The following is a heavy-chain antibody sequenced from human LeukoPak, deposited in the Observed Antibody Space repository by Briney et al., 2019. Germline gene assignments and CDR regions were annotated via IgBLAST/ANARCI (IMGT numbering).Heavy chain of an antibody. V-gene: IGHV4-34*01. CDR3: ASVSRTSGSYYRLHGGYSDY. CDR1: GGPFSVYY. Sequence: SDPLSLTCAVYGGPFSVYYWSWIRHPPGKGLEWIGEINHSGSTNYNPSLRSRVTISVDTSKNQFSLKLSSVTAADTAVYYCASVSRTSGSYYRLHGGYSDYWGQGTLVTVSS. CDR2: INHSGST. J-gene: IGHJ4*02. D-gene: IGHD1-26*01.